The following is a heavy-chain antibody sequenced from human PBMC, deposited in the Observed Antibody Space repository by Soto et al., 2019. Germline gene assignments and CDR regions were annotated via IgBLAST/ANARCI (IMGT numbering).Heavy chain of an antibody. CDR1: GFTFSSYA. CDR2: ISYDGSNK. Sequence: GGSLRLSCAASGFTFSSYAMHWVRQAPGKGLEWVAVISYDGSNKYYADSVKGRFTISRDNSKNTLYLQMNSLRAEDTAVYYCARDQYSIAVAGDVRAYYYYGMDVWGQGTTVTVSS. D-gene: IGHD6-19*01. CDR3: ARDQYSIAVAGDVRAYYYYGMDV. J-gene: IGHJ6*02. V-gene: IGHV3-30-3*01.